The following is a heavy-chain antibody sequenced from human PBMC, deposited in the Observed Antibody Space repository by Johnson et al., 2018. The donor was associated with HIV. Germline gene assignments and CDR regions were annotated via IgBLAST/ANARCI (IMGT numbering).Heavy chain of an antibody. V-gene: IGHV3-66*01. CDR3: ARGNDYSNYGAFDI. CDR2: IYSGGST. CDR1: GFTFSSYW. J-gene: IGHJ3*02. Sequence: VQLVESGGGLLQPGKSLRLSCAASGFTFSSYWMSWVRQAPGKGLEWVSVIYSGGSTYYADSVKGRFTISRDNSKNTLYLQMNSLRAEDTAVYYCARGNDYSNYGAFDIWGQGTMVTVSS. D-gene: IGHD4-11*01.